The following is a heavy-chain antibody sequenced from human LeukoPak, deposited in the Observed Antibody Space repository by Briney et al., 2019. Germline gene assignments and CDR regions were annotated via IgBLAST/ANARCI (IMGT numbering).Heavy chain of an antibody. D-gene: IGHD5-24*01. CDR1: GFTFSTYW. Sequence: GGSLRLSCAASGFTFSTYWMTWVRQAPGKGLEWVANINQDGSEKYYVDSVKGRFTISRDSAKNSLYLQMNSLRAEDTAVYYCARKPDGDYWGQGTLVTVSS. V-gene: IGHV3-7*02. J-gene: IGHJ4*02. CDR2: INQDGSEK. CDR3: ARKPDGDY.